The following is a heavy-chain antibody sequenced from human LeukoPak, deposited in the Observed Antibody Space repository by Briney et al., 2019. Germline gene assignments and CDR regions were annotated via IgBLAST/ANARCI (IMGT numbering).Heavy chain of an antibody. CDR3: ARDLIVGANHDAFDI. D-gene: IGHD1-26*01. CDR2: ISYDGSNK. Sequence: GGSLRLSCAASGFTFSSYGMHWVRQAPGKGLEWVAVISYDGSNKYYADSVKGRFTISRDNSKNTLYLQMNSLRAEDTAVYYCARDLIVGANHDAFDIWGQGTMVTVSS. V-gene: IGHV3-30*03. CDR1: GFTFSSYG. J-gene: IGHJ3*02.